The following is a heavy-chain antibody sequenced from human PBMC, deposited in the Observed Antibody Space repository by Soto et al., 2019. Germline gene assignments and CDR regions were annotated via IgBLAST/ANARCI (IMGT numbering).Heavy chain of an antibody. CDR2: TNAGNGNT. J-gene: IGHJ6*02. CDR1: GYTFTSYA. Sequence: QVQLVQSGAEVKKPGASVKVSCKASGYTFTSYAMHWVRQAPGQRVEWMGWTNAGNGNTKYSQKFQGRVTITRDTSASTAYMELSSLRSEDTAVYYCARATYSMDVWGQGTTVTVSS. CDR3: ARATYSMDV. V-gene: IGHV1-3*01.